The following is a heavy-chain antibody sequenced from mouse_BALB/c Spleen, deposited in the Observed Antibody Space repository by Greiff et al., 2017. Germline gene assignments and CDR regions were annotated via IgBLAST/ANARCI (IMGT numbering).Heavy chain of an antibody. D-gene: IGHD2-3*01. CDR1: GYSFTGYN. CDR2: IDPYYGGT. V-gene: IGHV1-39*01. J-gene: IGHJ2*01. Sequence: QLQESGPELEKPGASVKISCKASGYSFTGYNMNWVKQSNGKSLEWIGNIDPYYGGTSYNQKFKGKATLTVDKSSSTAYMQLKSLTSEDSAVYYCARGGYDGYYVRFDYWGQGTTLTVSS. CDR3: ARGGYDGYYVRFDY.